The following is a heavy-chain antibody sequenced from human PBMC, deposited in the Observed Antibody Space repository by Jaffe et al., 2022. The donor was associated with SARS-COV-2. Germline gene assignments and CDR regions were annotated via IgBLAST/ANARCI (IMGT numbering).Heavy chain of an antibody. CDR2: IRNKVDRGTT. V-gene: IGHV3-49*05. CDR1: GFTFDDYG. D-gene: IGHD4-17*01. J-gene: IGHJ2*01. CDR3: SRGAPVTSPYWYFDL. Sequence: EVQLVESGGGFVKPGRSLILSCRGYGFTFDDYGVNWFRQAPGKGLDWVGFIRNKVDRGTTEYGASVRGRFTISREDSKNIAYLQMNSLKYEDTAVYYCSRGAPVTSPYWYFDLWGRGTLVTVSS.